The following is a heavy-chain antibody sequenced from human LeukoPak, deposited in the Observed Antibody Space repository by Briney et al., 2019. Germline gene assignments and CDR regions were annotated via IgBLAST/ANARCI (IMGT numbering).Heavy chain of an antibody. Sequence: TGGSLRLSCAASGFTFSNYWTSWVRQAPGKGLEWVANIKQDGSETYYMDSMKGRFTISRDNAKNSLYLQMNSLRAEDTAVYYCALYNWNSKRDFEYWGQGTLVTVSS. V-gene: IGHV3-7*05. J-gene: IGHJ4*02. CDR1: GFTFSNYW. CDR2: IKQDGSET. CDR3: ALYNWNSKRDFEY. D-gene: IGHD1-7*01.